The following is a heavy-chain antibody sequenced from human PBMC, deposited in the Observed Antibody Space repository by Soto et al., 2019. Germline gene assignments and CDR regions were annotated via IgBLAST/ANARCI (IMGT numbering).Heavy chain of an antibody. CDR2: ISSSSSYI. Sequence: LRLSCAASGFTFSSYSMNWVRQAPGKGLEWVSSISSSSSYIYYADSVKGRFTISRDNAKNSLYLQMNSLRAEDTAVYYCARDLSEPLNCGGDCYSAQDDDYWGQGTLVTVSS. CDR3: ARDLSEPLNCGGDCYSAQDDDY. CDR1: GFTFSSYS. V-gene: IGHV3-21*01. D-gene: IGHD2-21*02. J-gene: IGHJ4*02.